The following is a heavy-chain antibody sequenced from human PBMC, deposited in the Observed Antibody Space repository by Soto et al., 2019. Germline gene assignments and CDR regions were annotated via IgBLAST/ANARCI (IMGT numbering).Heavy chain of an antibody. CDR3: ARDRGYESFDY. J-gene: IGHJ4*02. CDR1: GLTVSTYG. Sequence: PGGSLRLSCAASGLTVSTYGMNWVRQAPGKGLEWVANIKEDGGEKYYVDSVKGRFTISRDNAKNSLYLQMDSLRAEDTAVYYCARDRGYESFDYWGQGTLVNVS. D-gene: IGHD5-12*01. CDR2: IKEDGGEK. V-gene: IGHV3-7*04.